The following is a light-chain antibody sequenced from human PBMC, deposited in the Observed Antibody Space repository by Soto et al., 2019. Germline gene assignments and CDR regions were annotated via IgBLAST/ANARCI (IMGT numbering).Light chain of an antibody. J-gene: IGLJ2*01. V-gene: IGLV4-69*01. CDR3: QTWGTGIHVV. CDR1: SGHSSYA. CDR2: LNSDGSH. Sequence: QLVLTQSPSASASLGASVKLTCTLSSGHSSYAIAWHQQQPEKGPRYLMKLNSDGSHSKGDGIPDRFSGSSSGAERYLTISSLQSEDEADYYCQTWGTGIHVVFGVGTQLTVL.